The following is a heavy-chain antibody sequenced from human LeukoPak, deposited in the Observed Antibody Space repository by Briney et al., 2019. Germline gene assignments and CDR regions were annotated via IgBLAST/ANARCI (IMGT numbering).Heavy chain of an antibody. CDR3: ARSQGYSYGSSY. D-gene: IGHD5-18*01. CDR2: ITPMFGTA. J-gene: IGHJ4*02. V-gene: IGHV1-69*13. CDR1: GGTFSSYA. Sequence: SVKVSCKASGGTFSSYAISWVRQAPGQGLEWMGGITPMFGTANYAQKFQGRVTITADDSTGTAYMELTSLRSADTAVYYCARSQGYSYGSSYWGQGTLVTVSS.